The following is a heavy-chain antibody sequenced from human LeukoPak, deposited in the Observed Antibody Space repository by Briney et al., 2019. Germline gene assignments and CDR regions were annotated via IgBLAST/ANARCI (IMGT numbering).Heavy chain of an antibody. CDR2: ISSSGSTI. CDR1: GSTFSDYY. J-gene: IGHJ4*02. V-gene: IGHV3-11*04. Sequence: PGGSLRLSCAASGSTFSDYYMSWIRQAPGKGLEWVSYISSSGSTIYYADSVKGRFTISRDNAKNSLYLQMNSLRAEDTAVYYCARDYDSSPIFDYWGQGTLVTVSS. D-gene: IGHD3-22*01. CDR3: ARDYDSSPIFDY.